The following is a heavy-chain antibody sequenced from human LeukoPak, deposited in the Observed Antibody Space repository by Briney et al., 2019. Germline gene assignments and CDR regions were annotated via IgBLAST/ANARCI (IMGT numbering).Heavy chain of an antibody. CDR3: ARGVDTAMVPREDY. CDR1: GFTFSSYW. Sequence: GGSLRLSCAASGFTFSSYWMSWVRQAPGKGLEWVANIKQDGSEKYYVDSVKGRLTISRDNAKNSLYLQMNSLRAEDTAVYYCARGVDTAMVPREDYWGQGTLVTVSS. V-gene: IGHV3-7*01. J-gene: IGHJ4*02. CDR2: IKQDGSEK. D-gene: IGHD5-18*01.